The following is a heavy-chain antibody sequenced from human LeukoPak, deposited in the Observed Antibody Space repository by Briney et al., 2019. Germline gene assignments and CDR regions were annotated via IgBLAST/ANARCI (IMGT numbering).Heavy chain of an antibody. CDR3: ARVSRDLEYYFDC. CDR2: IYYSGST. CDR1: GGSISSGGYY. V-gene: IGHV4-31*03. Sequence: PSQTLSLSCTVSGGSISSGGYYWGWIRQHPGKGLEWIGYIYYSGSTYYNPSLKSRVTISVDTPKNQFSLKLRSVTAADTAVYYCARVSRDLEYYFDCRGRATMATVSS. D-gene: IGHD2-21*02. J-gene: IGHJ4*02.